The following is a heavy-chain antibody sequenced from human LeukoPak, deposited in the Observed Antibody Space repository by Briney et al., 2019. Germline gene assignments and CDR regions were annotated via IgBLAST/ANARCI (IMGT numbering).Heavy chain of an antibody. CDR1: GFSFGTPG. CDR3: AKDSPILAV. CDR2: LDGSGASI. Sequence: PGGSLRLSCAASGFSFGTPGMSWVRQGPGKGLEWVSALDGSGASIYYTDSVTGRFTISIDNSKNTLFLEMNSLRAEDTAIYYCAKDSPILAVWGQGTMVTVSS. J-gene: IGHJ3*01. V-gene: IGHV3-23*01. D-gene: IGHD3-9*01.